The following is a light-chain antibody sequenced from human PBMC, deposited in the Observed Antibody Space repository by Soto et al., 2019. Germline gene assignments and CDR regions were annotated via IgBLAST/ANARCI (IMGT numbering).Light chain of an antibody. CDR1: QSFSSY. CDR3: QQRSNWR. CDR2: DAS. Sequence: EIVLTQSPATLSLSPGERATLSCRASQSFSSYLAWYQQKPGQAPRLLIYDASNRATGIPARFSGSGSGTDFTLTISSLEPEDFAVYYCQQRSNWRFGQGTKLEI. V-gene: IGKV3-11*01. J-gene: IGKJ2*03.